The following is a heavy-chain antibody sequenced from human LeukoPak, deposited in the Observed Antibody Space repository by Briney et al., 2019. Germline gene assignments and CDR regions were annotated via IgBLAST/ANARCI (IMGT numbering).Heavy chain of an antibody. V-gene: IGHV3-30-3*01. CDR2: ISYDGSNK. CDR3: ARDLSGSYDVYYYYGMDV. D-gene: IGHD3-10*01. J-gene: IGHJ6*02. Sequence: GGSLRLSCAASRFTFSSYAMHWVRQAPGKGLEWVAVISYDGSNKYYADSVKGRFTISRDNSKNTLYLQMSSLRAEDTAVYYCARDLSGSYDVYYYYGMDVWGQGTTVTVSS. CDR1: RFTFSSYA.